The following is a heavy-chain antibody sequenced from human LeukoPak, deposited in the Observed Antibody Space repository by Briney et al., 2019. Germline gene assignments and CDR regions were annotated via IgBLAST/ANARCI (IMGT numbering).Heavy chain of an antibody. V-gene: IGHV4-59*08. CDR1: GGSISSYY. J-gene: IGHJ2*01. D-gene: IGHD5-12*01. Sequence: PSETLSLTCTVSGGSISSYYWSWIRQPPGKGLEWIGYIYYSGSTNYNPSLKSRVTISVDTSKNQFSLKLSSVTAADTAVYYCARHQFSYDSSGYFDLWGRGTLVTVSS. CDR3: ARHQFSYDSSGYFDL. CDR2: IYYSGST.